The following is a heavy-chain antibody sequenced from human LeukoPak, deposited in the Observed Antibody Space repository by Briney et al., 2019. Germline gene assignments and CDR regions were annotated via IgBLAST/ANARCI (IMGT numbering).Heavy chain of an antibody. V-gene: IGHV1-46*01. J-gene: IGHJ4*02. Sequence: GASVKVSCKASGYTFTGYYMHWVRQAPGQGLEWMGIINPSGGSTSYAQKFQGRVTMTTDTSTSTAYMELRSLRSDDTAVYYCARVYSSRGDYWGQGTLVTVSS. CDR3: ARVYSSRGDY. CDR2: INPSGGST. CDR1: GYTFTGYY. D-gene: IGHD6-13*01.